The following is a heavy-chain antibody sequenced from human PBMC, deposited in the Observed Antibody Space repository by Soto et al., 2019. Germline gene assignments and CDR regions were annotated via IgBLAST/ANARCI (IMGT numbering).Heavy chain of an antibody. J-gene: IGHJ4*02. CDR1: GSSISSYY. CDR2: IYYSGST. V-gene: IGHV4-59*01. Sequence: SETLSLTCTVSGSSISSYYWSWIRQPPGKGLEWIGYIYYSGSTNYNPSLKSRVTISVDTSKNQFSLELSSVTAADTAVYYCARVGVVVAATPYFDYWGQGTLVTVSS. D-gene: IGHD2-15*01. CDR3: ARVGVVVAATPYFDY.